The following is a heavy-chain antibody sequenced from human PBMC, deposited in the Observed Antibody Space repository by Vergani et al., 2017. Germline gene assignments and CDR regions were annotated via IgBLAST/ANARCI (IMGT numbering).Heavy chain of an antibody. CDR3: ARVYCRGMSCAGTEYFYLIDG. V-gene: IGHV5-51*01. D-gene: IGHD2/OR15-2a*01. CDR2: IHPADSDT. J-gene: IGHJ6*03. CDR1: GYSFTNYW. Sequence: EVQLVQSGAQVKKPGESLKISCQISGYSFTNYWIGWVRQMPGKGLEWMGIIHPADSDTRYSPSFQGQVTISVDKSISTAYLQRSSLMASDSAMYYCARVYCRGMSCAGTEYFYLIDGWGKGTTVTV.